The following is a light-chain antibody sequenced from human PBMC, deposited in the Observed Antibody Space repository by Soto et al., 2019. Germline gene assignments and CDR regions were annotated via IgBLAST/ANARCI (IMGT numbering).Light chain of an antibody. V-gene: IGKV3-15*01. Sequence: EVVMTQSPVTLSVSPGDTATLSCRSSQSVGRNLAWYQQKPGQAPRLLLYGTSTRATGIPARFSGSGSGTEFTLTISRLEPEDFAVYYCQVYTSSPQTFGQGTKVDIK. CDR2: GTS. CDR3: QVYTSSPQT. J-gene: IGKJ1*01. CDR1: QSVGRN.